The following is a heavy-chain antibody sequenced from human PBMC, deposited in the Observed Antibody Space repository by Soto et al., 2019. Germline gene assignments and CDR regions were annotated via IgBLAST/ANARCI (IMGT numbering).Heavy chain of an antibody. J-gene: IGHJ4*02. D-gene: IGHD3-16*01. CDR3: AKDYDYDDY. Sequence: QVQLVESGGGVVQPGRSLRLSCAASGFTFSSYGMHWVRQAPGKGLEWVAVISYDGSNKYYADSVKGRFTISRDNSKNTLYLQMNSLRAEDTAVYYCAKDYDYDDYWGQGTLVTVSS. V-gene: IGHV3-30*18. CDR2: ISYDGSNK. CDR1: GFTFSSYG.